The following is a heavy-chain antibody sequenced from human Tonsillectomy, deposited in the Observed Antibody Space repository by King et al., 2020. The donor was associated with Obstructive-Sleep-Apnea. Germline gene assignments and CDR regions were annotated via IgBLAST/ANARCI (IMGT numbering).Heavy chain of an antibody. CDR2: ISGSGGST. CDR3: AKANRYMVGATYYFDY. D-gene: IGHD1-26*01. V-gene: IGHV3-23*04. J-gene: IGHJ4*02. CDR1: GFTFSSYA. Sequence: QLVQSGGGFVQPGGSLRLSCAASGFTFSSYAMSLVRQAPGKGLEWVPAISGSGGSTYYADSVKGRFTISRDNSKNTLYLQMNSLRAEDTAVYYCAKANRYMVGATYYFDYWGQGTLVTVSS.